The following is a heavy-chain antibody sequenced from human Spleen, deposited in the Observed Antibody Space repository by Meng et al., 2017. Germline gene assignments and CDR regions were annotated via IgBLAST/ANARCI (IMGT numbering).Heavy chain of an antibody. CDR3: ARKGSFDL. CDR1: GVSISSYY. J-gene: IGHJ2*01. Sequence: SETLSLTCTVSGVSISSYYWSWIRQPPGKGLEWIGYIYYTGSISYNPSLKSRVTISVDMSKSQFSLRLSSVTAADTAVYYCARKGSFDLWGRGNRV. CDR2: IYYTGSI. V-gene: IGHV4-59*01.